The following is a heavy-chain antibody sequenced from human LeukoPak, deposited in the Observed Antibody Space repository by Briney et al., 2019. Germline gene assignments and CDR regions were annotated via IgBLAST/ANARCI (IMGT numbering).Heavy chain of an antibody. J-gene: IGHJ4*02. CDR1: GFSIENDW. D-gene: IGHD3-10*01. V-gene: IGHV3-15*01. CDR2: VKSYNAGGTT. CDR3: TLIQGWGAGSYFLDY. Sequence: GGSLRLSCAASGFSIENDWMSWVRQAPGKGLHWVGRVKSYNAGGTTHYAAPVTGRFIISRDDSKNMLYLQMDSLKTEDTAVYYCTLIQGWGAGSYFLDYWGQGALVTVSS.